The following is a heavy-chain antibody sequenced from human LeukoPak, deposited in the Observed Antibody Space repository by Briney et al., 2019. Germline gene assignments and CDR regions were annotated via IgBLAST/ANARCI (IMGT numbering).Heavy chain of an antibody. D-gene: IGHD3-22*01. J-gene: IGHJ4*02. CDR1: GGSISSYY. CDR3: ARDGTYYYDSSGSIGENYFDY. Sequence: PSETLSLTCTVSGGSISSYYWSWIRQPAGKGLEWIGRIYTSGSTNYNPSLKSRVTMSVDTSKNQFSLKLSSVTAADTAVYYCARDGTYYYDSSGSIGENYFDYWGQGTLVTVSS. CDR2: IYTSGST. V-gene: IGHV4-4*07.